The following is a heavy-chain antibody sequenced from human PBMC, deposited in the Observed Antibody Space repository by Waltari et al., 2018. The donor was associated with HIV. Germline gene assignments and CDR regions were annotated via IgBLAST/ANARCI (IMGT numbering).Heavy chain of an antibody. J-gene: IGHJ4*02. CDR3: VRDDPGYVPIDY. Sequence: LVQSGGGEVPEGGSLLLSCSGSGFDFSRFSLNWVRQTPRRVLEWVASLRRDTYEANYRASVRGRFTISRDNARSSAFLEMTGLRVEDTATYYCVRDDPGYVPIDYWGQGSQVNVS. V-gene: IGHV3-21*04. D-gene: IGHD2-15*01. CDR2: LRRDTYEA. CDR1: GFDFSRFS.